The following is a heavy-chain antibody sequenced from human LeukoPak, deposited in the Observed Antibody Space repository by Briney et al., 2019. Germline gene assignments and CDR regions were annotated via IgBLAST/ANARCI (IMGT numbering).Heavy chain of an antibody. CDR2: ISGSGGST. CDR1: GFPFSTNA. J-gene: IGHJ4*02. D-gene: IGHD2-2*01. Sequence: QPGGSLRLSCAASGFPFSTNAMTWVRQAPGKGLEWVSAISGSGGSTYYADSVKGRFTISRDNARNTLYLQMNSLRAEDTAVYYCVRPDGIPTLFDYWGQGTLVTVSS. CDR3: VRPDGIPTLFDY. V-gene: IGHV3-23*01.